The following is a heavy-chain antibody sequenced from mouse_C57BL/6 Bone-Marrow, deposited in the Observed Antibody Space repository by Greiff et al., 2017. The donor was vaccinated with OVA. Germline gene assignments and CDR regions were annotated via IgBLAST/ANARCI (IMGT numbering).Heavy chain of an antibody. CDR1: GFTFSNYW. CDR3: TTYYSNYS. V-gene: IGHV6-3*01. J-gene: IGHJ2*01. D-gene: IGHD2-5*01. CDR2: IRLKSDNYAT. Sequence: EVKLVESGGGLVQPGGSMKLSCVASGFTFSNYWMNWVRQSPEKGLEWVAQIRLKSDNYATHYAESVKGRFTISRDDSKSSVYLQMNNLRAEDTGIYYCTTYYSNYSWGQGTTLTVSS.